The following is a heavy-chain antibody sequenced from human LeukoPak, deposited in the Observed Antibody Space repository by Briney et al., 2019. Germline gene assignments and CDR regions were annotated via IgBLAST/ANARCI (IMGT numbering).Heavy chain of an antibody. J-gene: IGHJ6*03. CDR2: IYHSGST. CDR1: GYSISSGYY. V-gene: IGHV4-38-2*01. Sequence: SETLSLTCAVSGYSISSGYYWGWIRQPPGKGLEWIGSIYHSGSTYYNPSLKSRVTISVDTSKNQFSLKLSSVTAADTAVYYCVRVGGVGYYYYMDVWGKGTTVTVS. CDR3: VRVGGVGYYYYMDV. D-gene: IGHD3-16*01.